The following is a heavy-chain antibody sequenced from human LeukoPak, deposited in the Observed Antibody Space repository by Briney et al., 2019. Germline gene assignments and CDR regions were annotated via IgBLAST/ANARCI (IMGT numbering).Heavy chain of an antibody. CDR2: ISGSTNYI. CDR1: GFTFSDYS. J-gene: IGHJ3*02. V-gene: IGHV3-21*01. CDR3: ARVIGGDYYYNAFDI. Sequence: GGSLRLSCAASGFTFSDYSMNWVRQAPGKGLEWVSSISGSTNYIYYEDSVRGRFTISRDNAMNSLYLQMNSLRAEDTAVYYCARVIGGDYYYNAFDIWGQGTMVTVSS. D-gene: IGHD3-22*01.